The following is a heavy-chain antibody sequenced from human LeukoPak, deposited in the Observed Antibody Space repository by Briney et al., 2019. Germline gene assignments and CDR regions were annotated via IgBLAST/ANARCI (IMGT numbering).Heavy chain of an antibody. D-gene: IGHD3-10*01. V-gene: IGHV4-59*08. J-gene: IGHJ4*02. CDR3: GRLRFGSGSRDDY. CDR1: GGSISSYY. CDR2: IYYRGST. Sequence: SETLSLTCTVSGGSISSYYWSWIRQPPGKGLEWIGYIYYRGSTNYNAALKSRVTISVDTSKNQFSLKLSSVTAADTAVYYCGRLRFGSGSRDDYWGQGTLVTVSS.